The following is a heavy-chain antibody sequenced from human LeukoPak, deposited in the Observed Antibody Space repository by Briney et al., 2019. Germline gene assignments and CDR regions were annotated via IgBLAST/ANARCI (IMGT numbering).Heavy chain of an antibody. CDR1: GGSISSYY. D-gene: IGHD6-19*01. V-gene: IGHV4-59*08. J-gene: IGHJ4*02. CDR3: ARHRKRDAISGWYYFDY. Sequence: PSETLSLTCTVSGGSISSYYWSWIRQPPGKGLGWIGYIYRSGSTYYNPSLKSRVTISVDRSKNQFSLKLSSVTAADTAVYYCARHRKRDAISGWYYFDYWGQGTLVTVSS. CDR2: IYRSGST.